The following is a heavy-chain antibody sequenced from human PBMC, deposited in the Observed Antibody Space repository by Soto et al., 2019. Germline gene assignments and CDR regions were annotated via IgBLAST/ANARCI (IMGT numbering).Heavy chain of an antibody. CDR1: GFAFGDYP. V-gene: IGHV3-49*04. J-gene: IGHJ4*02. CDR2: IRSKAYGESA. D-gene: IGHD4-17*01. Sequence: PGGSLRLSCSTSGFAFGDYPIAWVRQAPWKGLEWLTFIRSKAYGESAEYAASVRGRFTISRDDSKGIAYLEMNDLNTGDTAVYYWARSTEKLRYDLEYLGKGTQVTVS. CDR3: ARSTEKLRYDLEY.